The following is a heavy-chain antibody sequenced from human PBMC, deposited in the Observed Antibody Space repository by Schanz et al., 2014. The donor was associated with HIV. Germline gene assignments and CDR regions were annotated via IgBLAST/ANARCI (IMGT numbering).Heavy chain of an antibody. J-gene: IGHJ6*02. D-gene: IGHD4-17*01. V-gene: IGHV3-23*01. Sequence: EVQLLESGGGVVQPGGSLRLSCAASGFTFSTYAMTWVRQTPGKGLEWVASIHGGGGMPFYADFVKGRFTVSRDNSKTTLYLQMNSLRAEDTAVYYCAKSRGDSWPYGMDVWGQGTTVTVSS. CDR1: GFTFSTYA. CDR2: IHGGGGMP. CDR3: AKSRGDSWPYGMDV.